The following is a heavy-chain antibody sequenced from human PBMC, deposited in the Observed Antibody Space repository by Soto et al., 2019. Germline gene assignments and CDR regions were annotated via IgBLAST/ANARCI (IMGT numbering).Heavy chain of an antibody. V-gene: IGHV1-18*01. J-gene: IGHJ3*02. CDR1: GYTFTSYG. CDR3: AGDGVHIYYDSTGTVGDAFDI. Sequence: QVQLVQSGAEVKKPGASVKVSCKASGYTFTSYGISWVRQAPGQGLEWMGWISAYNGNTNYAQKLQGRVTITTDTSTSTAQRELRTLSADAKAVYDCAGDGVHIYYDSTGTVGDAFDIGGQGTMVTVSS. CDR2: ISAYNGNT. D-gene: IGHD3-22*01.